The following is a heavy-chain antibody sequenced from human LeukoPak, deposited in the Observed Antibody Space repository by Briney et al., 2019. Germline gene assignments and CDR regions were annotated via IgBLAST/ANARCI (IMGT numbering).Heavy chain of an antibody. CDR2: IYTSGST. V-gene: IGHV4-4*07. J-gene: IGHJ5*02. CDR3: AREGYDFWSGYPNWFDP. Sequence: SETLSLTCTVSGGSISSYYWSWIRQPAGKGLEWIGRIYTSGSTNYNPSLKSRVTMSVDTSKNQFSLKLSSVTAADTAVYYCAREGYDFWSGYPNWFDPWGQGTLVTVSS. CDR1: GGSISSYY. D-gene: IGHD3-3*01.